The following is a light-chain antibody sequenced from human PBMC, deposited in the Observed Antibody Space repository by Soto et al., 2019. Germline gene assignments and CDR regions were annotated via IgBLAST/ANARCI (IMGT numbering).Light chain of an antibody. CDR1: QSISSY. J-gene: IGKJ2*01. Sequence: DIQMTQSPSSLSASVGDRVTITCRARQSISSYLNWYQQKPGTAPKLLIYAASSLQSGVPSRFSGSGSGTDFTLTISSLQPEDFATYYCQQSYSTPRTFGQGTKLEIK. CDR3: QQSYSTPRT. V-gene: IGKV1-39*01. CDR2: AAS.